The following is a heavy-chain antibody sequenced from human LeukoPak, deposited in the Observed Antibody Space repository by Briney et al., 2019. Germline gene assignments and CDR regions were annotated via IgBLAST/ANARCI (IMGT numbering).Heavy chain of an antibody. CDR2: MRYDGSNK. Sequence: GGSLRLSCAASGFTFSSYGMHWVRQAPGKGLEWVAFMRYDGSNKYYADSVKGRFTISRDNSKNTLYLQMNSLRAEDTAVYYCARDSRVVVINVWFDPWGQGTLVTVSS. CDR1: GFTFSSYG. D-gene: IGHD3-22*01. J-gene: IGHJ5*02. CDR3: ARDSRVVVINVWFDP. V-gene: IGHV3-30*02.